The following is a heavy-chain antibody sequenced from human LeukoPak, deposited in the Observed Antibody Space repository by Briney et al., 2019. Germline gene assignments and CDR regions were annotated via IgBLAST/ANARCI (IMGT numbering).Heavy chain of an antibody. CDR3: ARLGHCSSTSCYPSRVYYYYYMDV. Sequence: SETLSLTCAVYGGSFSGYYWSWIRQPPGKGPEWIGEINHSGSTNYNPSPKSRVTISVDTSKNQFSLKLSSVTAADTAVYYCARLGHCSSTSCYPSRVYYYYYMDVWGKGTTVTVSS. D-gene: IGHD2-2*01. CDR1: GGSFSGYY. V-gene: IGHV4-34*01. CDR2: INHSGST. J-gene: IGHJ6*03.